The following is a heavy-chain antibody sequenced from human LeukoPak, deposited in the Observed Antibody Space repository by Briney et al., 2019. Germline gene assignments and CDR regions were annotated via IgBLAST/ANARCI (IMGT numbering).Heavy chain of an antibody. CDR3: ARRSSWGSFFDY. D-gene: IGHD3-16*01. Sequence: GGSLRLSCTASGFSFSDYYMSWIRQAPGKGLEWVSYISSSSSYTNYADSVKGRFTISRDNAKNSLYLQMNSLRAEDTAVYYCARRSSWGSFFDYWGQGTLVTVSS. V-gene: IGHV3-11*06. CDR2: ISSSSSYT. CDR1: GFSFSDYY. J-gene: IGHJ4*02.